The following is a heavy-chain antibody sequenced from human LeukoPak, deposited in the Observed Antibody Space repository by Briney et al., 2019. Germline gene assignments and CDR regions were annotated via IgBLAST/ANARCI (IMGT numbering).Heavy chain of an antibody. Sequence: GGSLRLSCAASGFTFSRYWMTWVRQAPGKGREWVASINGDGSGKHYVDSVKGRFTISRDNAQKSVYLEMNSLRAEDAAVYYCARAVTSTEGYWGQGTLVTVSS. J-gene: IGHJ4*02. CDR1: GFTFSRYW. V-gene: IGHV3-7*03. CDR2: INGDGSGK. D-gene: IGHD4-17*01. CDR3: ARAVTSTEGY.